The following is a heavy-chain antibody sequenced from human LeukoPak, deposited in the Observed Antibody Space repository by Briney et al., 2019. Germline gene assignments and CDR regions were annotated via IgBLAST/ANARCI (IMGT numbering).Heavy chain of an antibody. CDR1: GFTVSSNF. V-gene: IGHV3-53*01. CDR2: IYSSGDT. J-gene: IGHJ4*02. D-gene: IGHD3-10*01. Sequence: PGGSLRLSCAASGFTVSSNFMSWVRQAPGKGLEWGSVIYSSGDTYYADSVKGRFTISRDNSKNTLYLQMNSLRAEDTAVYYCARDSYYGSGSYYRYTFDYWGQGTLVTVSS. CDR3: ARDSYYGSGSYYRYTFDY.